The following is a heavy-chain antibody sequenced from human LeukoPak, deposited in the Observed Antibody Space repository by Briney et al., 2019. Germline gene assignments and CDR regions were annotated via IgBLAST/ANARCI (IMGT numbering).Heavy chain of an antibody. CDR2: IWYDGSNK. CDR3: AKDLGGQWLVFWFDP. D-gene: IGHD6-19*01. CDR1: GFTFSTYG. Sequence: GSLRLSCAASGFTFSTYGMHWVRQAPGKGLEWVADIWYDGSNKYYADSVKGRFTISRDNSKNTLYLQMNSLRAEDTAVYYCAKDLGGQWLVFWFDPWGQGTLVTVSS. J-gene: IGHJ5*02. V-gene: IGHV3-33*06.